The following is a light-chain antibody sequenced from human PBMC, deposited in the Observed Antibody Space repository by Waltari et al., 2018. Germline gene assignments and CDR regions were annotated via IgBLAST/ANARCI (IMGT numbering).Light chain of an antibody. CDR2: RGS. CDR3: QVWDSTTDVI. Sequence: SYELTQPLYVSAAMGETAILTCGGNNTGGRTVHWYQHKPGQAPILVIYRGSHRPSGIPERFSGSNSGNTATLTISRAQAGDEADFYCQVWDSTTDVIFGGGTKLTVL. J-gene: IGLJ2*01. V-gene: IGLV3-9*01. CDR1: NTGGRT.